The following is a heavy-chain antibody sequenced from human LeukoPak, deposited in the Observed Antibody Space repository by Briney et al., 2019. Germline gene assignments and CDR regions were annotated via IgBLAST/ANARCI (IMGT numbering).Heavy chain of an antibody. CDR3: ARDPEMAKDYYYYGMDV. D-gene: IGHD5-24*01. CDR2: IYYSGST. Sequence: PSETLSLTCTVSGGSISSGGYYWSWIRQHPGKGLEWIGYIYYSGSTYYNPSLKSRVTISVDTSKNQFSLKLSSVTAADTAVYYCARDPEMAKDYYYYGMDVWGRGTTVTVSS. J-gene: IGHJ6*02. V-gene: IGHV4-31*03. CDR1: GGSISSGGYY.